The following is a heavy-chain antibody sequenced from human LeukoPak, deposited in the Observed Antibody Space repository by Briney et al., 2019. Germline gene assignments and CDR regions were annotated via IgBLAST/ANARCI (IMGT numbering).Heavy chain of an antibody. J-gene: IGHJ4*02. CDR3: ARADYDFWSGYPLYYFDY. Sequence: ASVKVSCKASGYTFTSYGISWVRQAPGQGLEWMGWISAYNGNTNYAQKLQGRVTMTTDTSTSTAYMEPRSLRSDDTAVYYCARADYDFWSGYPLYYFDYWGQGTLVTVSS. CDR1: GYTFTSYG. CDR2: ISAYNGNT. D-gene: IGHD3-3*01. V-gene: IGHV1-18*01.